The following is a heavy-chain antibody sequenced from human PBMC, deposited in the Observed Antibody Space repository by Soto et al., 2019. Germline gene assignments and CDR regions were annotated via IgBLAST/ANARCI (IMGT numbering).Heavy chain of an antibody. CDR3: ARDQKGWSGYYDY. J-gene: IGHJ4*02. CDR1: GGSISVYY. D-gene: IGHD3-3*01. CDR2: IYYSGST. Sequence: QVHLQESGPGLVKPSETLSLTCTVSGGSISVYYWSWIRQPPGKGLEWIGYIYYSGSTNYNPSLKSRVTISVDTSKKQFSLKLSSVTAADTAVYYCARDQKGWSGYYDYWGQATLVTVSS. V-gene: IGHV4-59*01.